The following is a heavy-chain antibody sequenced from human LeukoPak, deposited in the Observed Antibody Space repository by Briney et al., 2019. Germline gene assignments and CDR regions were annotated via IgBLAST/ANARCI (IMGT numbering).Heavy chain of an antibody. J-gene: IGHJ4*02. CDR3: ARDCTNGVCYRGFDY. CDR2: IIPIFGTA. D-gene: IGHD2-8*01. V-gene: IGHV1-69*06. CDR1: GGTFSSYA. Sequence: GASVKVSCKASGGTFSSYAISWVRQAPGQGLEWMGGIIPIFGTANYAQKFQGRVTITADKSTSTAYMELSSLRSEDTAVYYCARDCTNGVCYRGFDYWGQGTLVTVSS.